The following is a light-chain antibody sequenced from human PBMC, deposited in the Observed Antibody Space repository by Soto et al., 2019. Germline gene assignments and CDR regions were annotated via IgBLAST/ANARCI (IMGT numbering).Light chain of an antibody. Sequence: QSVLTQPVSVSGSPGQFITISCTGTSSDVGGYNYVSWYQQHTGKVPTLLIYDVINRPSGVSDRFSGSKSGNTASLAISGLQAEDDADYYCSSYTSRNTLIFGGGTKRTV. CDR1: SSDVGGYNY. CDR2: DVI. CDR3: SSYTSRNTLI. V-gene: IGLV2-14*01. J-gene: IGLJ2*01.